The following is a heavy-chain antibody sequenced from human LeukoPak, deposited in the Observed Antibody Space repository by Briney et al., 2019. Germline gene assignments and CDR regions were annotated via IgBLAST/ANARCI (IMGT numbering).Heavy chain of an antibody. Sequence: GGSLRLSCAASGFTFSKYWMSWVRQAPGKGLEWVANIKQDGSEKHYVDSVKGRFTISRDNAKNSLYLQMNSLRAEDTAVYYWAGHGGTGYSSSWYFCWGQGTLVTVSS. D-gene: IGHD6-13*01. CDR3: AGHGGTGYSSSWYFC. J-gene: IGHJ4*02. CDR2: IKQDGSEK. CDR1: GFTFSKYW. V-gene: IGHV3-7*02.